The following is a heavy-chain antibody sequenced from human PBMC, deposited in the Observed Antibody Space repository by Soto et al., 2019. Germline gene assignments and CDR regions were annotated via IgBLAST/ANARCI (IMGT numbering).Heavy chain of an antibody. D-gene: IGHD6-19*01. V-gene: IGHV1-3*01. Sequence: ASVKVSCKASGYTFTSYAMHWVRQAPGQGLEWMGWINAGNGNTKYSQKFQGRVTITRDTSASTAYMELSSLRSEDTAVYYCAVSSGWRYFDLWGRGTLVTVSS. CDR3: AVSSGWRYFDL. CDR1: GYTFTSYA. CDR2: INAGNGNT. J-gene: IGHJ2*01.